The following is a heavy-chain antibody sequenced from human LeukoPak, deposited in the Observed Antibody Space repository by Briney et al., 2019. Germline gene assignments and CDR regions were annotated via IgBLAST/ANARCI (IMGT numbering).Heavy chain of an antibody. Sequence: SETLSLTCTVSGGSISSYYWSWIRQPAGKGLEWIGRIYTSGSTNYNPSLKSRVTISVDTSKNQFSLKLTSVTAADTAVYYCAREKGYDDYVGGDYYYYYMDVWGKGTTVTISS. CDR3: AREKGYDDYVGGDYYYYYMDV. CDR2: IYTSGST. V-gene: IGHV4-4*07. D-gene: IGHD4-17*01. CDR1: GGSISSYY. J-gene: IGHJ6*03.